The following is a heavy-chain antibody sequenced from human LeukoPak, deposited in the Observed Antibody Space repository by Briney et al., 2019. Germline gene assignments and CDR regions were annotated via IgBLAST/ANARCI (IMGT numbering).Heavy chain of an antibody. CDR1: GFTFSSYA. D-gene: IGHD3-10*01. V-gene: IGHV3-30*04. CDR2: ISYDGSNK. Sequence: GGSLRLSCAASGFTFSSYAMHWVRQAPGKGLEWVAVISYDGSNKYYADSVKGRFTISRDNSKNTLYLQMNSLRAEDTAVYYCARDSPNMVRGVIFHRYYYYYMDVWGKGTTVTVSS. J-gene: IGHJ6*03. CDR3: ARDSPNMVRGVIFHRYYYYYMDV.